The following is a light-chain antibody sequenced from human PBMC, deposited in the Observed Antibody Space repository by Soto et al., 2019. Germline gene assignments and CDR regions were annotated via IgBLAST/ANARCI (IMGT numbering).Light chain of an antibody. Sequence: EIVLTQSPGTLSLSPGERATLSCRASQSVSGSYLAWYQQKPGQAPRLLIYGASSRATGIPDRFSGSGSGTDFTLTISRLAPEDFAIYYCQQYGSSATFGQGTRLEVK. V-gene: IGKV3-20*01. J-gene: IGKJ5*01. CDR1: QSVSGSY. CDR3: QQYGSSAT. CDR2: GAS.